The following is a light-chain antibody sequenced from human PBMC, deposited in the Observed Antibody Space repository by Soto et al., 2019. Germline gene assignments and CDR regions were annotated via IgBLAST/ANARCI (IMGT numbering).Light chain of an antibody. J-gene: IGKJ1*01. Sequence: EIVLAQSPGTLSLSPGERATLSCRASQSVSSYYLAWYQHKPGQAPRLLIYGASTRATGIPDRFSGSGSGTDFTLTISRLEPEDFAVYYCQQYGSSPRTFGQGTKVDNK. CDR1: QSVSSYY. CDR2: GAS. CDR3: QQYGSSPRT. V-gene: IGKV3-20*01.